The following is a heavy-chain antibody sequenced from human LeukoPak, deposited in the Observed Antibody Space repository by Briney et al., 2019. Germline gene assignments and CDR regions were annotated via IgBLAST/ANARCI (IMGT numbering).Heavy chain of an antibody. V-gene: IGHV3-64D*06. J-gene: IGHJ4*02. CDR3: VKDPQLWGSR. Sequence: GGSLRLSCSASGFTFSTYAMHWVRQAPGKGLEEVSAISTDGGSTYYADSVKGRFTTSRDNSKNTLYLQMRSLRAEDTAVYYCVKDPQLWGSRWGQGTLVTVSS. CDR2: ISTDGGST. D-gene: IGHD3-16*01. CDR1: GFTFSTYA.